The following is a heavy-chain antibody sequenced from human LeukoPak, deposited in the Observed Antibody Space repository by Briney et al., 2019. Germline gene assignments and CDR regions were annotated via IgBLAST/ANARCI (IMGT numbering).Heavy chain of an antibody. CDR3: ARDFMYYDSSGYSFDY. D-gene: IGHD3-22*01. CDR2: ISSSSSTI. CDR1: GFTFSSYS. V-gene: IGHV3-48*04. Sequence: GGSLRLSCAASGFTFSSYSMNWVRQAPGKGLEWVSYISSSSSTIYYADSVKGRFTISRDNAKNSLYLQMNSLRAEDTAVYYCARDFMYYDSSGYSFDYWGQGTLVTVSS. J-gene: IGHJ4*02.